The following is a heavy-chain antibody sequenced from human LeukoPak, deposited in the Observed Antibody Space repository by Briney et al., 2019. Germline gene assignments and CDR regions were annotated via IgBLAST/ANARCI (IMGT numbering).Heavy chain of an antibody. V-gene: IGHV1-46*01. CDR1: GYTFINYY. CDR3: ASRAVVGYSGSSGAFDI. Sequence: ASVKVSCKASGYTFINYYMHWVRQAPGQGLEWMGKIDPTGGDTSYAQKFQGRVTMTRDMSTSTVYMELSSLRSEDTAVYYCASRAVVGYSGSSGAFDIWGQGTMVTVSS. CDR2: IDPTGGDT. J-gene: IGHJ3*02. D-gene: IGHD5-12*01.